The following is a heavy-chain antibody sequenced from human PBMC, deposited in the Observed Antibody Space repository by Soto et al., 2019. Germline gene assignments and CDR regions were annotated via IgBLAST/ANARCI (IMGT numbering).Heavy chain of an antibody. D-gene: IGHD3-9*01. J-gene: IGHJ4*02. V-gene: IGHV4-30-4*01. CDR3: ARAFDILTRYYFDY. CDR1: GGSISSGDYY. Sequence: SETLSLTCTVSGGSISSGDYYWSWIRQPPGKGLEWIGYIYYSGSTYYNPSLKSRVTISVDTSKNQFSLKLSSVTAADAAVYYCARAFDILTRYYFDYWGQGTLVTVS. CDR2: IYYSGST.